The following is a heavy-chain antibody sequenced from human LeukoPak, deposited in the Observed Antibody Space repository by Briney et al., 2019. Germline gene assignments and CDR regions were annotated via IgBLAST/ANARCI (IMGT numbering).Heavy chain of an antibody. CDR3: ARVRSGVFEQ. CDR1: GDSVSSNFVT. V-gene: IGHV6-1*01. D-gene: IGHD7-27*01. J-gene: IGHJ4*02. Sequence: SQTLSLTCAISGDSVSSNFVTWNWIRQSPSRGLEWLGRTYYRSKWSNDYAISVKSRITINPDTSKNQFSLHLNSVTPEDTAVYFCARVRSGVFEQWGQGTLVTVSS. CDR2: TYYRSKWSN.